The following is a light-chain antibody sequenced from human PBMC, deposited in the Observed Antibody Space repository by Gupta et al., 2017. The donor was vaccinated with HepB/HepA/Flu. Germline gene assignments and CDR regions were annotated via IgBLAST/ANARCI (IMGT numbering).Light chain of an antibody. CDR3: AAWEDSLWAL. CDR1: SSNIGPFN. J-gene: IGLJ2*01. V-gene: IGLV1-47*01. CDR2: RNN. Sequence: SVLTQPPSASGTPGQRLTISCSGSSSNIGPFNVYWYQQVPGTAPNLLIYRNNQRPSGVPDRFSGSKSGTSASLAISGIRSEDEADYYCAAWEDSLWALFGGGTKLTVL.